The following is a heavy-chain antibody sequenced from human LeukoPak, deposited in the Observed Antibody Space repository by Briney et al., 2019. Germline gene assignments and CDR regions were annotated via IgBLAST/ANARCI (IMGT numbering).Heavy chain of an antibody. J-gene: IGHJ4*02. D-gene: IGHD1-7*01. CDR3: ARDRPSITGTTLDYFDY. CDR2: INPNIGDT. CDR1: GYTFTDYY. Sequence: ASVKVSCKASGYTFTDYYMHWVRQAPGQGLEWIGWINPNIGDTNYAQKFQGRVTMTRDTSISTAYMELSRLRSDDTAAYYCARDRPSITGTTLDYFDYWGQGTLLTVSS. V-gene: IGHV1-2*02.